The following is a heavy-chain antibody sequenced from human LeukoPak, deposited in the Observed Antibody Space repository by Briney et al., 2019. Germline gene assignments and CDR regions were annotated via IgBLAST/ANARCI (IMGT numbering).Heavy chain of an antibody. CDR2: TIPILGIA. D-gene: IGHD3-22*01. CDR1: GGTFSSYA. J-gene: IGHJ4*02. CDR3: ARDSSGYYSVF. Sequence: GSSVKVSCKASGGTFSSYAISWVRQAPGQGLEWMGRTIPILGIANYAQKFQGRVTITADKSTSTAYMELSSLRSEDTAVYYCARDSSGYYSVFWGQGTLVTVSS. V-gene: IGHV1-69*04.